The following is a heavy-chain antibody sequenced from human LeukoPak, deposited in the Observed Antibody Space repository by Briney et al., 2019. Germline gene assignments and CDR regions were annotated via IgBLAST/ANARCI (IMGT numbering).Heavy chain of an antibody. CDR1: GFTFTTYG. CDR2: IPYDGSNK. CDR3: ARDTPLAP. V-gene: IGHV3-30*02. Sequence: PGGSLRLSCAASGFTFTTYGVHWVRQAPGKGLECVAFIPYDGSNKYYPDSVKGRFTISRDNSNNTLYLQMNSLRTDDTAVYYCARDTPLAPWGQGTLVTVSS. J-gene: IGHJ5*02.